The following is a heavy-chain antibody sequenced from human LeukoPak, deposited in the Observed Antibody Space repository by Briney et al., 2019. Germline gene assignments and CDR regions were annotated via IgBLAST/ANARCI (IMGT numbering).Heavy chain of an antibody. V-gene: IGHV4-59*08. D-gene: IGHD4-17*01. J-gene: IGHJ4*02. CDR2: IYYSGST. CDR3: ARHKTSVTTSFDY. CDR1: GGPISNYY. Sequence: SETLSLTCNVSGGPISNYYWSWIRQPPGKGLEWIGYIYYSGSTNYNPSLKSRVTISVDTSKNQFSLNLSSVTAADTAVYYCARHKTSVTTSFDYWGQGTLVTVSS.